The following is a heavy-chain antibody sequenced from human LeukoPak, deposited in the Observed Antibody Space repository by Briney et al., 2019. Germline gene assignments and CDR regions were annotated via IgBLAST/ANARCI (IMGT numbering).Heavy chain of an antibody. CDR1: GYTFTSYD. CDR2: MNPNSGNT. D-gene: IGHD6-13*01. CDR3: ARSSSSWYYYYYYMDV. Sequence: ASVKVSCKASGYTFTSYDINWVRQATGQGLEWMGWMNPNSGNTGYAQEFQGRVTMTRNTSISTAYMELSSLRSEDTAVYYCARSSSSWYYYYYYMDVWGKGTTVTISS. J-gene: IGHJ6*03. V-gene: IGHV1-8*01.